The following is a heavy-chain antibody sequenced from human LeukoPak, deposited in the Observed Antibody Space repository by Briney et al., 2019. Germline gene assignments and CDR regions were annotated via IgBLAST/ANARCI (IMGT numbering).Heavy chain of an antibody. D-gene: IGHD1-1*01. Sequence: SETLSLTCTVSGGSISSYYWSWLRQPPGKGLEWIGYIYYSGSTNYTPSLKSRVTISVDTSKNQFSLKLSSVTAADTAVYYCARANWNYVDYWGQGTLVTVSS. CDR3: ARANWNYVDY. V-gene: IGHV4-59*01. J-gene: IGHJ4*02. CDR2: IYYSGST. CDR1: GGSISSYY.